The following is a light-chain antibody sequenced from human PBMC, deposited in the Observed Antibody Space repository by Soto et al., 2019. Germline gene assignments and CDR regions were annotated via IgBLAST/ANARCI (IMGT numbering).Light chain of an antibody. CDR3: QQYYSYPLT. J-gene: IGKJ4*01. Sequence: AIRMTQSPSSFSASTGDRVTITCRASQGISSYLAWYQQKPGKAPKLLIYAASTLQSGVPSRFSGSGSGTDFTFTISCLQSEDFATYYCQQYYSYPLTFGGGTKVDI. CDR2: AAS. CDR1: QGISSY. V-gene: IGKV1-8*01.